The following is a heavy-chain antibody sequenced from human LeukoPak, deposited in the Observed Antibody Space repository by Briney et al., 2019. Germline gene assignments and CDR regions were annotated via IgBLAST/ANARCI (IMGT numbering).Heavy chain of an antibody. CDR3: ARVESIAAAGYFDY. D-gene: IGHD6-13*01. CDR2: INPNSGGT. J-gene: IGHJ4*02. V-gene: IGHV1-2*02. CDR1: GYTFTGYY. Sequence: ASVTVSFTSSGYTFTGYYMHWVRQAPGQGLEWMGWINPNSGGTNYAQKFQGRVTMTRDTSISTAYMELSRLRSDDTAVYYCARVESIAAAGYFDYWGQGTLVTVSS.